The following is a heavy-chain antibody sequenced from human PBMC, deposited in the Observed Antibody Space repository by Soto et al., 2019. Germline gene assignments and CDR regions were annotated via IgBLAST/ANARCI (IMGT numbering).Heavy chain of an antibody. CDR3: ARHGRWHDLDI. Sequence: QVQLQESGPGLVKPSETLSLTCTVSGGSISSYYWSWIRQPPGKGLEWIGYIYYSGSTNYNPSLKSRATLSVDTSTHPLSLKLSSVTAADTAVYYCARHGRWHDLDIWGQGTMVTVSS. D-gene: IGHD1-1*01. CDR1: GGSISSYY. CDR2: IYYSGST. V-gene: IGHV4-59*08. J-gene: IGHJ3*02.